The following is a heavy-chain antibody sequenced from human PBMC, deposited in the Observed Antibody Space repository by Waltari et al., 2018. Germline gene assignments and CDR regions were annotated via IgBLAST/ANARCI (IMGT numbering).Heavy chain of an antibody. CDR3: ARADQWSFDY. J-gene: IGHJ4*02. V-gene: IGHV1-2*06. D-gene: IGHD2-15*01. CDR1: GYTFTGSY. Sequence: QVQLVQSGAEVKKPGASVKVSCKASGYTFTGSYMHWVRQAPGQGLGWMGRINPTSGGPNYARNVQGRITMTRETSTSTAYMELSRLRSDDTAVYYCARADQWSFDYWRQGTLVSVSS. CDR2: INPTSGGP.